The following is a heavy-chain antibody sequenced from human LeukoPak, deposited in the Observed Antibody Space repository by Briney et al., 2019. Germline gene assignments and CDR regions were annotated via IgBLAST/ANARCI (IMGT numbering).Heavy chain of an antibody. CDR3: ARVEGAATNWYFDL. J-gene: IGHJ2*01. Sequence: SQTLSLTCAVSGGSINSDGYSWGWLRQPPGRGLEWIGYIYHSGITNYNPSLKSRVAISVDTSKNQFSLKLSSVTAADTAVYYCARVEGAATNWYFDLWGRGTLVTVSS. V-gene: IGHV4-30-2*01. CDR1: GGSINSDGYS. CDR2: IYHSGIT. D-gene: IGHD6-13*01.